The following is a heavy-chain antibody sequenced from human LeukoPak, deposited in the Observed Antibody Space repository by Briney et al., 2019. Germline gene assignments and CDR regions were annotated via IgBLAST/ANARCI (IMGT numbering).Heavy chain of an antibody. V-gene: IGHV1-18*04. CDR1: GYTFISYG. J-gene: IGHJ4*02. CDR2: ISTSNGNT. D-gene: IGHD1-26*01. CDR3: ARDQSVGATNY. Sequence: GASVKVSCKASGYTFISYGISWVRQAPGQGLEWMGWISTSNGNTNYAQNFQGRVTMTTDTSTSTAYMELRSLRSDDTAVYYCARDQSVGATNYWGQGTLVTVSS.